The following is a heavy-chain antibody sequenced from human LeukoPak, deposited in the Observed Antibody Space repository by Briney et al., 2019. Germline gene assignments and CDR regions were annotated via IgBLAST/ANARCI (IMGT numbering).Heavy chain of an antibody. J-gene: IGHJ4*02. CDR2: IYYSGST. V-gene: IGHV4-39*01. D-gene: IGHD1-26*01. CDR3: ARLPYSGSYHERKRKAYYFDY. CDR1: GGSISSSSYY. Sequence: SETLSLTCTVSGGSISSSSYYWGCIRQPPGKGLEWIGSIYYSGSTYYNPSLKSRVTISVDTSKHQFSLKLSSVTAADTAVYYCARLPYSGSYHERKRKAYYFDYWGQGTLVTVSS.